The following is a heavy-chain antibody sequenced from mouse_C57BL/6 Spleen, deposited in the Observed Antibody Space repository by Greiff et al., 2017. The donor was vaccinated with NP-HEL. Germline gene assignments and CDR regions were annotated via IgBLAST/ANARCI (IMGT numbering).Heavy chain of an antibody. J-gene: IGHJ4*01. CDR2: IDPSDSYN. CDR1: GYTFTSYW. V-gene: IGHV1-69*01. CDR3: ARRDLGYYAMDY. Sequence: VQLQQPGAELVMPGASVKLSCKASGYTFTSYWMHWVKQRPGQGLEWIGEIDPSDSYNNYNQKFKGKSTLTVDKSSSTAYMQLSSLTSEDSAVYYCARRDLGYYAMDYWGQGTSVTVSS. D-gene: IGHD3-3*01.